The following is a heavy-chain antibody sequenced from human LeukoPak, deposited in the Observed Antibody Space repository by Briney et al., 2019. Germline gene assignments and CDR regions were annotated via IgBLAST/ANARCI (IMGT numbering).Heavy chain of an antibody. J-gene: IGHJ4*02. CDR2: ISGSGGST. CDR3: AKDPGYSSSWYVDFDY. D-gene: IGHD6-13*01. Sequence: GGSLRLSCAASGFTFNSFAMSWVRQAPGKGLEWVSAISGSGGSTYYADSVKGRFTISRDNSKNTLYLQMNSLRAEDTAVYYCAKDPGYSSSWYVDFDYWGQGTLVTVSS. V-gene: IGHV3-23*01. CDR1: GFTFNSFA.